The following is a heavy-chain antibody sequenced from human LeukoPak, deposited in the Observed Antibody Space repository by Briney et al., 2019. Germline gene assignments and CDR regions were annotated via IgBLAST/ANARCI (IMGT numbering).Heavy chain of an antibody. D-gene: IGHD3-16*02. CDR3: ARVGITFGGVIVSNYFDY. J-gene: IGHJ4*02. Sequence: GGSLRLSCAASGFTFSSYEMNWLRQAPGKGLEWVSSISSSSSYIYYADSVKGRFTISRDNAKNSLYLQMNSLRAEDTAVYYCARVGITFGGVIVSNYFDYWGQGTLVTVSS. V-gene: IGHV3-21*01. CDR1: GFTFSSYE. CDR2: ISSSSSYI.